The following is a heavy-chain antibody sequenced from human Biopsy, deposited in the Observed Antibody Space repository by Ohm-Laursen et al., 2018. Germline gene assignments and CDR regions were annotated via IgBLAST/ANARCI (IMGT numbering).Heavy chain of an antibody. CDR3: AADINVWNVNY. J-gene: IGHJ4*02. CDR2: INTENGNT. CDR1: GYTFTSYG. Sequence: ASVKVSCKASGYTFTSYGISWVRQAPGQGLEWMGWINTENGNTIYAQNLQGRVTMTADTSTSTAYMELRSLRSEDTAVYYCAADINVWNVNYWGQGTQVTVSS. D-gene: IGHD1-1*01. V-gene: IGHV1-18*01.